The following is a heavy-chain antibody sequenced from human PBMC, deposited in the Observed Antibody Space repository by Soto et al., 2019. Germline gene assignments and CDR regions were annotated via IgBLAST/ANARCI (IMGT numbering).Heavy chain of an antibody. V-gene: IGHV3-21*01. D-gene: IGHD3-3*01. CDR3: ARANYYFWSCYSNYYGMDV. Sequence: EVQLVESGGGLVKPGGSLRVSCAASGFTFSNYTMNWVRQAPGKGLEWVSAISSSSTYIYYADSVKGRFTISRDNARQSLYLQLNSLVDENTAVDYCARANYYFWSCYSNYYGMDVWGQGTTVTVSS. CDR2: ISSSSTYI. CDR1: GFTFSNYT. J-gene: IGHJ6*02.